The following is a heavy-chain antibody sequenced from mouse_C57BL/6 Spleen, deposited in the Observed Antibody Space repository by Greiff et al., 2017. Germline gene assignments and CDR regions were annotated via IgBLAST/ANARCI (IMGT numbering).Heavy chain of an antibody. CDR2: ISGGGGNT. J-gene: IGHJ4*01. V-gene: IGHV5-9*01. CDR1: GFTFSSYT. D-gene: IGHD2-10*02. Sequence: EVMLVESGGGLVKPGGSLKLSCAASGFTFSSYTMSWVRQTPEKRLEWVATISGGGGNTYYPDSVKGRFTISRDNAKNTLYLQMSSLRSEDTALYYCARQGYEDAMDYWGQGTSVTVSS. CDR3: ARQGYEDAMDY.